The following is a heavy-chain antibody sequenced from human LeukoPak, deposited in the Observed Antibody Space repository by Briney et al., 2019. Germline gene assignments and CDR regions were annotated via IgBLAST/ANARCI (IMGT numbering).Heavy chain of an antibody. D-gene: IGHD3-10*02. V-gene: IGHV3-30*04. CDR1: RFTFSSYV. Sequence: PGGSLRLSCAASRFTFSSYVMHWVRQAPGKGLEWVAIISYDGSNEYYADSVKGRFTISRDNSKNTLYLQKHSLRAEDTAVYYCAELGITMIGGVWGKGTTVTISS. CDR2: ISYDGSNE. J-gene: IGHJ6*04. CDR3: AELGITMIGGV.